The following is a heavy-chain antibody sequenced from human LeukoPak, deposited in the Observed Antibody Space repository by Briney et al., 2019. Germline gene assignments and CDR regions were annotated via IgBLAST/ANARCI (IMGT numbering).Heavy chain of an antibody. J-gene: IGHJ4*02. CDR3: AKGGPTGDLRSPGRDW. CDR2: ISSGGNYI. V-gene: IGHV3-21*04. D-gene: IGHD7-27*01. Sequence: GGSLRLSCAASGFTVSSNYMSWVRQAPGKGLEWVSSISSGGNYIYQSESVKGRFTISRDNAKNSLYLQMNSLRAEDTAVYYCAKGGPTGDLRSPGRDWWGQGALVTVSS. CDR1: GFTVSSNY.